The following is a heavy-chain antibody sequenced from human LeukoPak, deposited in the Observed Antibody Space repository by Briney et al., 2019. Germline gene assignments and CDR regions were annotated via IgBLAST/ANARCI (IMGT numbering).Heavy chain of an antibody. CDR2: ISWNSGTV. D-gene: IGHD1-14*01. J-gene: IGHJ4*02. V-gene: IGHV3-9*01. CDR3: ARAQPLAFDY. CDR1: GFTFDDYA. Sequence: GRSLRLSCAVSGFTFDDYAMHWVRQAPGKGLEWVSGISWNSGTVDYADSVKGRFTISRDNAKNSLYLQMNSLRAEDTAVYYCARAQPLAFDYWGQGTLVTVSS.